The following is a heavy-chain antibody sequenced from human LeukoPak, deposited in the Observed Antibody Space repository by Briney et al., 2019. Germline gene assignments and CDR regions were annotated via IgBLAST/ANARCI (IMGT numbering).Heavy chain of an antibody. CDR1: GGSISSYY. CDR3: ARGGRAPLAGYSGYVRQQKYFDY. V-gene: IGHV4-34*01. CDR2: INHSGST. Sequence: SETLSLTCTVSGGSISSYYWSWIRQPPGKGLEWIGEINHSGSTNYNPSLKSRVTISVDTSKNQFSLKLSSVTAADTAVYYCARGGRAPLAGYSGYVRQQKYFDYWGQGTLVTVSS. D-gene: IGHD5-12*01. J-gene: IGHJ4*02.